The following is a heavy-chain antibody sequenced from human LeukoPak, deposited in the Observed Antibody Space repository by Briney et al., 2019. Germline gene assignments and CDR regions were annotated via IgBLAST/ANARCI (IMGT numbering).Heavy chain of an antibody. CDR3: ARLGTTGIRDAFDI. Sequence: SETLSLTCTVSGGSISSYYWSWIRQPPGKGLEWIGYIYYSGSTNYNPSLKSRVTISVDTSKNQFSLKLSSVTAADTAVYYCARLGTTGIRDAFDIWGQGTMVTVSS. CDR2: IYYSGST. CDR1: GGSISSYY. J-gene: IGHJ3*02. D-gene: IGHD1-1*01. V-gene: IGHV4-59*08.